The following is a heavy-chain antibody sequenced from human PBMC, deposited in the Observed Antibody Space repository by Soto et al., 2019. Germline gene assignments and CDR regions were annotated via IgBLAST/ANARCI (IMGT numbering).Heavy chain of an antibody. CDR3: ARAYGSGSPRPNWFDP. J-gene: IGHJ5*02. CDR2: INHSGST. D-gene: IGHD3-10*01. V-gene: IGHV4-34*01. CDR1: GGSFSGYY. Sequence: SETLSLTCAVYGGSFSGYYWSWIRQPPGKGLEWIGEINHSGSTNYNPSLKSRVTISVGTSKNQFSLKLSSVTAADTAVYYCARAYGSGSPRPNWFDPWGQGTLVTVSS.